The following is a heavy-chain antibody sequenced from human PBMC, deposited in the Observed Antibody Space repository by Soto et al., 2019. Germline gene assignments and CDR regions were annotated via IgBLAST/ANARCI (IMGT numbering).Heavy chain of an antibody. J-gene: IGHJ5*02. D-gene: IGHD2-2*01. CDR1: GYTFTSYG. V-gene: IGHV1-18*01. Sequence: ASVKVSCKASGYTFTSYGISWVRQAPGQGLEWMGWISAYNGNTNYAQKLQGRVTMTTDTSTGTAYMERRSLSSDDTAVYYCARPGDCSSTSCYLSDNWFDPWGQGTLVTVSS. CDR2: ISAYNGNT. CDR3: ARPGDCSSTSCYLSDNWFDP.